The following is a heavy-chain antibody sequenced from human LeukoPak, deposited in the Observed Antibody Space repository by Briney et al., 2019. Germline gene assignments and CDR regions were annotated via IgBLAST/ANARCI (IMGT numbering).Heavy chain of an antibody. CDR3: AKARSETYYYGSGSTI. J-gene: IGHJ4*02. CDR2: IRYDGSNK. D-gene: IGHD3-10*01. CDR1: GFTFSSYG. Sequence: GSLRLSCAASGFTFSSYGMHWVRQAPGKGLEWVAFIRYDGSNKYYADSVKGRFTISRDNSKNTLYLQMNSLRAEDTAVYYCAKARSETYYYGSGSTIWGQGTLVTVSS. V-gene: IGHV3-30*02.